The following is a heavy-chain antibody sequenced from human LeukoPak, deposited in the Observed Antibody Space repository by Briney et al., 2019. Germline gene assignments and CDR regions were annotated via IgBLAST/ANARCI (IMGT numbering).Heavy chain of an antibody. V-gene: IGHV4-34*01. CDR3: SKCEYSRLSWFDP. D-gene: IGHD6-6*01. J-gene: IGHJ5*02. CDR2: INNSGST. CDR1: AWSFSGYN. Sequence: PSETLSLTCAVYAWSFSGYNWGWIRQPPGKGLEWVWEINNSGSTNYNTSLKSRVTISVDTSKTQFSLKLSSVTAVDTAVYYCSKCEYSRLSWFDPWGQGNLVTVSS.